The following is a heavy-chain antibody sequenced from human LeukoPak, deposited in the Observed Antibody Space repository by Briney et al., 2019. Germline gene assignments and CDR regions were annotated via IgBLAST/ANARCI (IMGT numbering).Heavy chain of an antibody. CDR2: ISAYDHKT. J-gene: IGHJ4*02. CDR3: ARGGGASSSVHLDY. CDR1: GYIFTKYG. V-gene: IGHV1-18*01. D-gene: IGHD6-6*01. Sequence: GASVKVSCKASGYIFTKYGFDWVRQAPGQGLEWMGWISAYDHKTDYAQKFQGRVTLTTDTSTSTGYMELRSLRSDDTAVYYCARGGGASSSVHLDYWGQGTLVTVSS.